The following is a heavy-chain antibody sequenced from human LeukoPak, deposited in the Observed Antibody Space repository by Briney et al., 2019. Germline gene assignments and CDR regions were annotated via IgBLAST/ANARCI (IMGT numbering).Heavy chain of an antibody. V-gene: IGHV1-2*02. CDR1: GFIFSSYG. Sequence: SGRSLRLSCAASGFIFSSYGMHWVRQAPGQGLEWMGWINPNSGGTNYAQKFQGRVTMTRDTSISTAYVELSRLRSDDTAVYYCARVSPPKLDKTGREFDYWGQGTLVTVSS. CDR2: INPNSGGT. J-gene: IGHJ4*02. D-gene: IGHD3/OR15-3a*01. CDR3: ARVSPPKLDKTGREFDY.